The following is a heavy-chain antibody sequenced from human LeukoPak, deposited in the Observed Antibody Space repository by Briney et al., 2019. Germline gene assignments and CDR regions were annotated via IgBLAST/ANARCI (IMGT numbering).Heavy chain of an antibody. D-gene: IGHD6-19*01. CDR2: ISGSGGKT. CDR1: RFTFSDFS. J-gene: IGHJ4*02. CDR3: AKAGKYSNGWFDY. V-gene: IGHV3-23*01. Sequence: GGSLRLSCAASRFTFSDFSMNWVRQAPGKGLDWVSTISGSGGKTYYADSVKGRFTISRDNSKNTLYLQMNSLRAEDTAVYYCAKAGKYSNGWFDYWGQGTLVTVSS.